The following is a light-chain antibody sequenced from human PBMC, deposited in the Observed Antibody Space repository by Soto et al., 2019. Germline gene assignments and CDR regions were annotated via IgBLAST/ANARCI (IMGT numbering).Light chain of an antibody. CDR1: QTVRTY. Sequence: EIVLTQSPATLSLSPGERATLSCRASQTVRTYLAWYQQRPGQASRLVIYDASNRAPGIPDRFSGSGSGTDFTLTISSLEPEDFAVYYCLQRTNWPLSFGGGTKVDIK. CDR3: LQRTNWPLS. CDR2: DAS. V-gene: IGKV3-11*01. J-gene: IGKJ4*01.